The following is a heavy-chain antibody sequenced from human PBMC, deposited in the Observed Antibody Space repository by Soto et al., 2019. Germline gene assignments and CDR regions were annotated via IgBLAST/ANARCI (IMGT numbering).Heavy chain of an antibody. CDR2: IIPIFGTA. J-gene: IGHJ6*02. D-gene: IGHD2-21*02. CDR3: ARRPTDYYYGMDV. V-gene: IGHV1-69*13. Sequence: SVKVSCKASGGTFSSYTISWVRQAPGQGLEWMGGIIPIFGTANYAQKFQGRVTITADESTSTAYMELSSLRSEDTAVYYCARRPTDYYYGMDVWGQGTTVTVSS. CDR1: GGTFSSYT.